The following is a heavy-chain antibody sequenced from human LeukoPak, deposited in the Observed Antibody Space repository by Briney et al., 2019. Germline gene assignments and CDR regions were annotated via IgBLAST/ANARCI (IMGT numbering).Heavy chain of an antibody. V-gene: IGHV3-74*01. CDR1: RFSFSDYW. D-gene: IGHD3-10*01. J-gene: IGHJ4*02. CDR3: ARDIVSGSGSLDY. Sequence: PAGSLRLSCAASRFSFSDYWMHWVRQAPGKGLVWVSRVKSDGSNPSYADSVKGRFTISRDNAENMLYLQMNTLGAEDTAVYYCARDIVSGSGSLDYWGQGTLVTVSS. CDR2: VKSDGSNP.